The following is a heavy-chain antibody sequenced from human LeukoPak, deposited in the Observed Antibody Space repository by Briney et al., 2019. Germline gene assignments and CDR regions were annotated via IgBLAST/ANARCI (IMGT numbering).Heavy chain of an antibody. Sequence: SGGSLKPSCAASGFPFASFALSWAARAQGKGWEGVSGIGGSGDGTYYADSVKSRFTISRDNSKNTLYLQMNSLRVEDTAVYYCAKDASSSWYINAFDIWGQGTMVTVSS. V-gene: IGHV3-23*01. CDR3: AKDASSSWYINAFDI. CDR1: GFPFASFA. CDR2: IGGSGDGT. J-gene: IGHJ3*02. D-gene: IGHD6-13*01.